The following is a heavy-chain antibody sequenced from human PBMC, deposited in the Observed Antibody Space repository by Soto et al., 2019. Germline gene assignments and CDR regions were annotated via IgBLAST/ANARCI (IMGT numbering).Heavy chain of an antibody. CDR1: GYTFTSYG. V-gene: IGHV1-18*01. D-gene: IGHD3-16*01. CDR3: AMVDVYVTPSPQDV. CDR2: INTYNGNT. J-gene: IGHJ6*02. Sequence: ASVKVSCKTFGYTFTSYGIGWARQAPGQGLEWMGWINTYNGNTNYAQNHQGRVTLTKDKSTSTTKMKLRRLRTNDTAKYNCAMVDVYVTPSPQDVWGQGTTVTVSS.